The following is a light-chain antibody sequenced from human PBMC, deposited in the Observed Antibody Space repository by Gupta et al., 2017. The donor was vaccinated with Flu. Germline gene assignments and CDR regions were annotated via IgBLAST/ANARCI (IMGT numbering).Light chain of an antibody. V-gene: IGKV1-5*03. J-gene: IGKJ4*01. CDR3: QQKSSTPLP. CDR2: HAS. Sequence: DIQMTQSPSTLSASVGDRVTITCRASQSVSTWLAWYQQKPGKAPKILIQHASNLESGVPSRFSGSGCGTDFTLTIILRQPHDFATYYCQQKSSTPLPFGTGTKVELK. CDR1: QSVSTW.